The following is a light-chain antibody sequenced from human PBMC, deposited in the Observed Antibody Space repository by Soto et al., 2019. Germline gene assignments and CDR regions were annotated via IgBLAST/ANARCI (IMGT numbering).Light chain of an antibody. CDR2: GAS. Sequence: EIVRTQSPATLSVSPGERATLSCRASQSVRSNLAWYQQKPGQAPRLLIYGASTRATGIPARFSGSGSGTEFTLTISSLQSEDFAVYYCHQYNNWPPITFGQGTRLEIK. V-gene: IGKV3-15*01. J-gene: IGKJ5*01. CDR3: HQYNNWPPIT. CDR1: QSVRSN.